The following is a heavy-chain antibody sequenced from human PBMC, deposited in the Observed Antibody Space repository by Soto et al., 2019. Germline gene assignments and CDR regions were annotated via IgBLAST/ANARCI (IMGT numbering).Heavy chain of an antibody. D-gene: IGHD3-3*01. CDR3: ARHYDFWSGYPGPLFEY. J-gene: IGHJ4*02. V-gene: IGHV4-59*08. Sequence: SETLSLTCTVSGGSISSYYWSWIRQPPGKGLEWIGYIYYSGSTNYNPSLKSRVTISVDTSKNQFSLKLSSVTAADTAVYYCARHYDFWSGYPGPLFEYWGQGTLVTVSS. CDR1: GGSISSYY. CDR2: IYYSGST.